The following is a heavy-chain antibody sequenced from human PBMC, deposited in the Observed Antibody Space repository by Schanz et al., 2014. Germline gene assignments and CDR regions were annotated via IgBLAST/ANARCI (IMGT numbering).Heavy chain of an antibody. Sequence: QVQLVQSGDEVKKPGASVKVSCKASGYTFVSYSMHWVRQAPGQGLEWLGRIMPLRGIGNNAWKFQDRLTITADKSMNITYMELSSLGTEDTAVYYCTRLRRADPNGFDVWGQGTTVTVS. V-gene: IGHV1-69*04. D-gene: IGHD6-19*01. CDR2: IMPLRGIG. CDR1: GYTFVSYS. CDR3: TRLRRADPNGFDV. J-gene: IGHJ6*02.